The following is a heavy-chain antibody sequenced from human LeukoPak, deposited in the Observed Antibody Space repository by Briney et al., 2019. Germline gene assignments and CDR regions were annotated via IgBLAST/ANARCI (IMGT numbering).Heavy chain of an antibody. J-gene: IGHJ4*02. CDR1: EITFSNYA. V-gene: IGHV3-7*03. CDR3: VRNLAVAGTCFDS. D-gene: IGHD6-19*01. Sequence: PGGSLRLSCAASEITFSNYAISWVRRAPGTGLEWVANIKQDGSDRNYVTSVRGRFTISRDNAESSLYLQMNSLRVEDTAVYYCVRNLAVAGTCFDSWGQGTLVTASS. CDR2: IKQDGSDR.